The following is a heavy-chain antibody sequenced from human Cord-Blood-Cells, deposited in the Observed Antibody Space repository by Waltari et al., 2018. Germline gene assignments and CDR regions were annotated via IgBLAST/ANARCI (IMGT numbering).Heavy chain of an antibody. CDR1: GLPFRRYI. D-gene: IGHD6-19*01. J-gene: IGHJ4*02. CDR3: ARDQWLVDY. CDR2: ISSSSSYI. Sequence: EVQLVESGGGLVKPGGSLRLPCPASGLPFRRYIMNWVRQAPGKGLEWVSSISSSSSYIYYADSVKGRFTISRDNAKNSLYLQMNSLRAEDTAVYYCARDQWLVDYWGQGTLVTVSS. V-gene: IGHV3-21*01.